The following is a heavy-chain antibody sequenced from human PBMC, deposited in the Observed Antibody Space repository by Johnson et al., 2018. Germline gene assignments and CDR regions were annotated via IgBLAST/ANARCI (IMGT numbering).Heavy chain of an antibody. CDR1: GFTFSSYG. V-gene: IGHV3-33*01. D-gene: IGHD3-22*01. CDR2: IWYDGSNK. CDR3: AREPLGDYYDSSGPFFDI. J-gene: IGHJ3*02. Sequence: QVQLVESGGGVVQPGRSLRISCAASGFTFSSYGMHWVRQAPGKGLEWVAVIWYDGSNKYYADSVKGRFTISRDNSKTTLYLQMNSLRAEDTAVYYCAREPLGDYYDSSGPFFDIWGQGTMVTVSS.